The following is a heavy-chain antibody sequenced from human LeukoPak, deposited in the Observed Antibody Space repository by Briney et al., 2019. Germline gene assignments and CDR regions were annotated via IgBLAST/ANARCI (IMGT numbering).Heavy chain of an antibody. Sequence: SETLSLTCTVSGGSISSYYWTWIRQPAGKGLEWIGRIYPSGGTNYNPSLKSRVTMSVDTSKNQFSLKLSSVTAADTAVYYCARLISMVRGVTVVDWFDPWGQGTLVTVSS. J-gene: IGHJ5*02. D-gene: IGHD3-10*01. CDR3: ARLISMVRGVTVVDWFDP. V-gene: IGHV4-4*07. CDR1: GGSISSYY. CDR2: IYPSGGT.